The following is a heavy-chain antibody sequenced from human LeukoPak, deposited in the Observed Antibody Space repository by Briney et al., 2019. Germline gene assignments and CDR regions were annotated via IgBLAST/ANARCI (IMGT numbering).Heavy chain of an antibody. Sequence: SETLSLTCTVSGGSISGYYWSWIRQPPGKGLEWIGYIYYSGSTNYNPSLESRVTMSVDTSKNQFSLKLSSVTAADTAVYYCARRREYYGSGSYPELDYWGQGTLVTVSS. D-gene: IGHD3-10*01. J-gene: IGHJ4*02. CDR2: IYYSGST. CDR3: ARRREYYGSGSYPELDY. CDR1: GGSISGYY. V-gene: IGHV4-59*08.